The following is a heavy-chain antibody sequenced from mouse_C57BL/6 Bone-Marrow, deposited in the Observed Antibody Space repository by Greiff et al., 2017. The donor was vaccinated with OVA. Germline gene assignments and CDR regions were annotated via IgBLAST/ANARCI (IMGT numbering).Heavy chain of an antibody. Sequence: EVQRVESGGGLVKPGGSLKLSCAASGFTFSSYAMSWVRQTPEKRLEWVATISDGGSYTYYPDNVKGRFPITRDNAKNNLYLQMSYLKSEDTAMYYCARDRGGITVVEGFYYFDDWGQGTTLTVSS. J-gene: IGHJ2*01. V-gene: IGHV5-4*01. CDR1: GFTFSSYA. CDR3: ARDRGGITVVEGFYYFDD. D-gene: IGHD1-1*01. CDR2: ISDGGSYT.